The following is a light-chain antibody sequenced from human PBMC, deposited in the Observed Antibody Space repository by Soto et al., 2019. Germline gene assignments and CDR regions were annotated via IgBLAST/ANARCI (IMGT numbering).Light chain of an antibody. CDR1: SSNIGAGYD. V-gene: IGLV1-40*01. Sequence: QAVLTQPPSVSGAPGQRVTISCTGSSSNIGAGYDVHWYQQLPGTAPKVLIYGNNNRPAGVPDRFSGSKSGTSASLAITGLQAEDEADYYCQSYDSSLSGSVVFGGGTKLTVL. CDR2: GNN. CDR3: QSYDSSLSGSVV. J-gene: IGLJ2*01.